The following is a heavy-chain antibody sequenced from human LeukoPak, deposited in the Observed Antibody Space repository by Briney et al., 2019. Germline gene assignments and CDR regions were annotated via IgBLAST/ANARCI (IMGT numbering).Heavy chain of an antibody. CDR2: INPNSGVT. CDR3: ARDGFYGSAFDI. J-gene: IGHJ3*02. CDR1: GYTFTDYY. V-gene: IGHV1-2*02. D-gene: IGHD2/OR15-2a*01. Sequence: GASVKVSCKASGYTFTDYYLHWVRQAPGQGLEWVGWINPNSGVTNYAQKFQGRVSMTSDTSISTAYMELSSLRSEDTAVYYCARDGFYGSAFDIWGQGTMVTVSS.